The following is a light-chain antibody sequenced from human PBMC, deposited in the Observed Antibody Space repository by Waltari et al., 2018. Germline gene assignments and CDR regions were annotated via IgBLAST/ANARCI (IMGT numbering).Light chain of an antibody. CDR2: AVS. CDR3: SSYAGSSKGV. Sequence: QSALTQPASVSGSPGQSITLPCTGTSSAVGNSNLVPWYQQHPGKAPKLMIYAVSKRPSGVFDRFSGSKSGDMASLTISGLQPEDEAEYFCSSYAGSSKGVFGGGTKVTVL. V-gene: IGLV2-23*02. J-gene: IGLJ2*01. CDR1: SSAVGNSNL.